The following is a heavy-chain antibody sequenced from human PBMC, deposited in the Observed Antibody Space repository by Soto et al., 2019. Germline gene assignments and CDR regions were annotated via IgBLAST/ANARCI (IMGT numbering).Heavy chain of an antibody. CDR1: GFTFSSYG. V-gene: IGHV3-30*18. D-gene: IGHD2-15*01. J-gene: IGHJ4*02. Sequence: QVQLVESGGGVVQPGRSLRLSCAASGFTFSSYGMHWVRQAPGKGLEWVAVISYDGSNKYYADSVKGRFTISRDNSKSTLYLHMNSLRAEDTAVYYCPKDRARYCGGGSCYSIFDYWGQGTLVTVSS. CDR3: PKDRARYCGGGSCYSIFDY. CDR2: ISYDGSNK.